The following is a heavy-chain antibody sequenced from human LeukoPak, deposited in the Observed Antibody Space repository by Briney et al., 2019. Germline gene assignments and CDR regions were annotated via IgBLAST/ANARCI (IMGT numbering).Heavy chain of an antibody. CDR3: ARAGGAAFDL. CDR2: INSDGSST. V-gene: IGHV3-74*01. D-gene: IGHD6-13*01. Sequence: GGSLRLSCAASGFTFSSYWMHWVRQAPGKGLVWVSRINSDGSSTSYADSVKGRFTISRDNSKSTLYLEMHSLRPEDTAVYYCARAGGAAFDLWGLGTLVTVSS. J-gene: IGHJ4*02. CDR1: GFTFSSYW.